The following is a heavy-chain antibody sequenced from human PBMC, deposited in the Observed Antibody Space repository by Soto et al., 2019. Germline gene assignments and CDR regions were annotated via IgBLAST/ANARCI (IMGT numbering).Heavy chain of an antibody. CDR3: AKEGIAARPSNFDY. J-gene: IGHJ4*02. CDR2: ISASGTIT. D-gene: IGHD6-6*01. Sequence: EAQLLESGGGLVQSGGSLRLSCAASGFTFRSYAMSWVRQAPGKGLEWVSAISASGTITYYADSVKGRLTISRDNSKNTLYLQMNSLRAEVTAVYYCAKEGIAARPSNFDYWGQGTLVTVSS. V-gene: IGHV3-23*01. CDR1: GFTFRSYA.